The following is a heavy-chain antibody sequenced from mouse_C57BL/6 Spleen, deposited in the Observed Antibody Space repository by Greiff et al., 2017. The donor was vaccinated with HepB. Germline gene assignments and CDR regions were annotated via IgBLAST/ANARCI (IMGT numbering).Heavy chain of an antibody. CDR1: GYTFTSYW. D-gene: IGHD2-4*01. V-gene: IGHV1-61*01. CDR2: ISPSDGET. Sequence: QVQLQQPGPELVRPGSSVSLSCRASGYTFTSYWMDGVKRRPGQGLEWIGNISPSDGETHYNQKFKDKATLTVDKSSSTAYMQLSSLTSEDSAVYYCARRGYYDYDGYAMDYWGQGTSVTVSS. J-gene: IGHJ4*01. CDR3: ARRGYYDYDGYAMDY.